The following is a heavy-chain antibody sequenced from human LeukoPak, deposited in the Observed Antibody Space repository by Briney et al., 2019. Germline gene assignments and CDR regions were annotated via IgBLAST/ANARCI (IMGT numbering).Heavy chain of an antibody. D-gene: IGHD6-13*01. J-gene: IGHJ4*02. CDR1: GGSFSGHY. Sequence: SETLSLTCAVYGGSFSGHYWSWIRQPPGKGLEWIGYIYYSGSTYYNPSLKSRVTISVDTSKNQFSLKLSSVTAADTAVYYCARFRSWYNYFDYWGQGTLVTVSS. V-gene: IGHV4-30-4*01. CDR3: ARFRSWYNYFDY. CDR2: IYYSGST.